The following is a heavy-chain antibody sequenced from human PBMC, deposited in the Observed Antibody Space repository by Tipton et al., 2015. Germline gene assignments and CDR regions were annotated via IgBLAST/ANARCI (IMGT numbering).Heavy chain of an antibody. J-gene: IGHJ4*02. D-gene: IGHD1-1*01. CDR2: IYYTGNT. CDR3: ARHGAGTTIIDY. Sequence: TLSLTCTVSGDSISSSAYYWGWIRQPPGKGLEWIGSIYYTGNTYYNPSLKSRVTISVDTSKNQFSLRLNSVTAADTAVYYCARHGAGTTIIDYWGQGSLVTVSS. CDR1: GDSISSSAYY. V-gene: IGHV4-39*01.